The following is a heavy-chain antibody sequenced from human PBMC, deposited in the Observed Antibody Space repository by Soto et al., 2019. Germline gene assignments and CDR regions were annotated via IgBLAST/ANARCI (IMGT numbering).Heavy chain of an antibody. CDR3: ARSFGSCAIDQ. Sequence: QMHLQELGPGLVKPSETLSLTCAVSSDSINNKEWWSWVRQPPGKGLEWIGEIHHSGSTNNNPSHKSRVTMSVDKSKNQLSLKLSSVTAADTAVYYCARSFGSCAIDQWGQGTLVTVSS. CDR2: IHHSGST. V-gene: IGHV4-4*02. J-gene: IGHJ4*02. D-gene: IGHD1-26*01. CDR1: SDSINNKEW.